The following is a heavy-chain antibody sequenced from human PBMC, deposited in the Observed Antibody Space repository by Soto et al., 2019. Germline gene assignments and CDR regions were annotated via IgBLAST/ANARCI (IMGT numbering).Heavy chain of an antibody. CDR3: ASARTTVTYFDY. V-gene: IGHV4-30-2*01. D-gene: IGHD4-17*01. CDR1: GGSISSGGYS. J-gene: IGHJ4*02. Sequence: SETLSLTCAVSGGSISSGGYSWSWIRQPPGKGLEWIGYIYHSGSTYYNPSLKSRVTISVDRSKNQFSLKLSSVTAADTAVYYCASARTTVTYFDYWGQGTLVTVS. CDR2: IYHSGST.